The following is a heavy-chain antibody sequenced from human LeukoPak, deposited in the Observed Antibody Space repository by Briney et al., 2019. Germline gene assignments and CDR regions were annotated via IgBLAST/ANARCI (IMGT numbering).Heavy chain of an antibody. CDR1: GYTFTGYY. CDR2: INPNSGGT. V-gene: IGHV1-2*02. J-gene: IGHJ4*02. CDR3: AREQYCSSTSCYHY. Sequence: ASVKVSCKASGYTFTGYYMHWVRQAPGQGLEWMGWINPNSGGTNYAQKFQGRVTMTRDTSISTAYMELGRLRSDDTAVYYCAREQYCSSTSCYHYWGQGTLVTVSS. D-gene: IGHD2-2*01.